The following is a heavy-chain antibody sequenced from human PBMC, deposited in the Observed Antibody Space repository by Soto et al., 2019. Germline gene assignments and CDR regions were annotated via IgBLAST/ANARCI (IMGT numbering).Heavy chain of an antibody. CDR2: LFNSGKA. V-gene: IGHV4-59*11. D-gene: IGHD2-2*03. CDR3: ARVQGSGFLDSSQSYYYMDV. J-gene: IGHJ6*03. CDR1: GVSINTQY. Sequence: QVQLHESGPGLVKPSETLSVTCTVSGVSINTQYWSWVRQPPGKGLEWIGSLFNSGKAKHNPSLKRRVTISLDTSKNQFSLKLTSVSAEDTGVYFCARVQGSGFLDSSQSYYYMDVWGKGATVTVSS.